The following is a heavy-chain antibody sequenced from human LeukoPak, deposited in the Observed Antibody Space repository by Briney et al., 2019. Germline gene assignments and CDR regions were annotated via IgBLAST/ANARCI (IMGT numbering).Heavy chain of an antibody. J-gene: IGHJ4*02. Sequence: PGRSLRLSCAASGFTFSSYAMSWVRQAPGKGLEWVSAISGSGGSTYYADSVKGRFTISRDNSKNTLYLQMNSLRAEDTAVYYCAKDPDIVGAGDYFDYWGQGTLVTVSS. CDR1: GFTFSSYA. CDR2: ISGSGGST. D-gene: IGHD1-26*01. CDR3: AKDPDIVGAGDYFDY. V-gene: IGHV3-23*01.